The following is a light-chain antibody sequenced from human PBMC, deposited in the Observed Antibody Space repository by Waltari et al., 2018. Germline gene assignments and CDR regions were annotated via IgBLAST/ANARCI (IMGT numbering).Light chain of an antibody. V-gene: IGKV3-15*01. CDR2: DAS. CDR3: QQYNNWPLT. J-gene: IGKJ4*01. Sequence: EIVMTQSPANLSVSPGESATLSCRASQSVSIKLAWYKQKPGQAPRLLISDASTRATVIPPRFSGSGSGTDFTLTISSLQSEDFAVYYCQQYNNWPLTFGGGTKVEIK. CDR1: QSVSIK.